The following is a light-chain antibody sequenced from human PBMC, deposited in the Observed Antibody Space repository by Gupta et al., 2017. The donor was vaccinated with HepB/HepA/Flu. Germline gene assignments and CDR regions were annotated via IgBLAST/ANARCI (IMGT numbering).Light chain of an antibody. V-gene: IGLV1-44*01. J-gene: IGLJ1*01. CDR3: AAWDKSLKGCV. CDR1: SSNVGRNN. Sequence: QSVLTQSTSVSGTPGQRVTISCSGSSSNVGRNNVNWYQQLPGAAPKLLIYDNDERPSGVPDRISGSKSGTSASLAISGLQSEDEADYYCAAWDKSLKGCVFGGGTKFTVL. CDR2: DND.